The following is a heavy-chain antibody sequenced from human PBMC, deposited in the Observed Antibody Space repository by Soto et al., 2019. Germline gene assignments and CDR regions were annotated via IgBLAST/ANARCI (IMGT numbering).Heavy chain of an antibody. Sequence: QVQLVESGGGVVQPGRSLRLSCAASGFTFSSYAMHWVRQAPGKGLEWVAVISYDGSNKYYADSVKGRCTISRDNSKNALYVQMNSRSAEDTAVYYCARETSGSYLTPSFDYWGQGTLVTVSS. CDR2: ISYDGSNK. D-gene: IGHD1-26*01. CDR3: ARETSGSYLTPSFDY. CDR1: GFTFSSYA. V-gene: IGHV3-30-3*01. J-gene: IGHJ4*02.